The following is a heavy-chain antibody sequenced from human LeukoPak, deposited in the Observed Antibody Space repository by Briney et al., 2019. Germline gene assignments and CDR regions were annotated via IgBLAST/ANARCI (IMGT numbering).Heavy chain of an antibody. V-gene: IGHV4-59*01. CDR2: IYYSGST. Sequence: SETLSLTCTVSGGSISSYYWSWIRQPPGKGLEWIGCIYYSGSTNYNPSLKSRVTISVDTSKNQFSLKLSSVTAADTAVYYCAREPFDYDFWSGGYYYYMDVWGKGTTVTVSS. J-gene: IGHJ6*03. CDR1: GGSISSYY. CDR3: AREPFDYDFWSGGYYYYMDV. D-gene: IGHD3-3*01.